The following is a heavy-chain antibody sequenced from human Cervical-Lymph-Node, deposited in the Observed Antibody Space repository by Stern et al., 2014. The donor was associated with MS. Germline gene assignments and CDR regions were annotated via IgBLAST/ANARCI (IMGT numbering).Heavy chain of an antibody. V-gene: IGHV1-69*01. CDR3: ARDNSYGGNSGDFDY. CDR1: GGTFSSYA. J-gene: IGHJ4*02. D-gene: IGHD4-23*01. Sequence: QLVQSGAEVKKPGSSVKVSCKAAGGTFSSYASSWVRQAPGKGLEWMGGVIPIFCTANYAQKFQGRVTITADESTSTAYMELSSLRSEDTAVYYCARDNSYGGNSGDFDYWGPGTLVTASS. CDR2: VIPIFCTA.